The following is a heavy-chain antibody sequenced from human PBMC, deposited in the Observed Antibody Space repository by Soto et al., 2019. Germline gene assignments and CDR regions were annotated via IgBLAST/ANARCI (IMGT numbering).Heavy chain of an antibody. CDR1: SDSISTRSNY. J-gene: IGHJ1*01. CDR3: AREGPPIRAHNPPEYFQH. V-gene: IGHV4-39*02. CDR2: IYYTGGT. Sequence: SETLSLTCTVSSDSISTRSNYWAWIRQPPGKGLEWIGSIYYTGGTYYNPSLKSRVTLFLDTSKNQFSLNLNSVTAADTAVYYCAREGPPIRAHNPPEYFQHWGQGTPVTVSS.